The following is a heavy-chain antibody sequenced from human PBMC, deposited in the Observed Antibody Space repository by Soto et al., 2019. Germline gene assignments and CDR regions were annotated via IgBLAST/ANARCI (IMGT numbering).Heavy chain of an antibody. J-gene: IGHJ6*03. CDR2: ISGSGGST. V-gene: IGHV3-23*01. CDR3: AKGKVREEGSGWYYYYYYMDV. D-gene: IGHD6-19*01. Sequence: GGSLSLSCAASGFTFSSYAMSWVRQAPGKGLEWVSAISGSGGSTYYADYVKGRFTISRDNSKNTLYLQMNSLRAEDTAVYYCAKGKVREEGSGWYYYYYYMDVWGKGTTVTVSS. CDR1: GFTFSSYA.